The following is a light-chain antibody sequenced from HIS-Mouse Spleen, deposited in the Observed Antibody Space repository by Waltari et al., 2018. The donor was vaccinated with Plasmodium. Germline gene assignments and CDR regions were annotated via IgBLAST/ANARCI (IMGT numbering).Light chain of an antibody. CDR3: SSYTSSSTLDV. CDR2: EVS. CDR1: SSDVGGYNY. J-gene: IGLJ1*01. Sequence: QSALTQPASVSGSPGQSITISCTGTSSDVGGYNYVPWYQQHPGKAPKLMIDEVSNRPSGVSNRFSGSKSGNTASLTISGLQAEDEADYYCSSYTSSSTLDVFGTGTKVTVL. V-gene: IGLV2-14*01.